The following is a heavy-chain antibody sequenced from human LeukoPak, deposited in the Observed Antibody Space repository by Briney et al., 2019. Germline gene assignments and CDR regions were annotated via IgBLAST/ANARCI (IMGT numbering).Heavy chain of an antibody. CDR1: GYTFTSYG. D-gene: IGHD4-17*01. J-gene: IGHJ6*03. Sequence: ASVKVSCKASGYTFTSYGISWVRQAPGQGLEWMGWISAYNGNTNYAQKLQGRVTMTTDTSTSTAYMELRSLRSDDTAVYYCARSGYGDYWGYYYYMDVWGKGTTVTVSS. CDR3: ARSGYGDYWGYYYYMDV. V-gene: IGHV1-18*01. CDR2: ISAYNGNT.